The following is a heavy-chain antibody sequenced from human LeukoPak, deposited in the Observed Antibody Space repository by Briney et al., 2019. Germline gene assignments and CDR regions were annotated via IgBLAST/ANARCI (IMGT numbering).Heavy chain of an antibody. J-gene: IGHJ4*02. CDR2: INWNGGST. CDR1: GFTFDDYG. D-gene: IGHD6-13*01. Sequence: GGSLRLSCAASGFTFDDYGMSWVRQAPGKGLEWVSGINWNGGSTGYADSVKGRFTISRDNAKNSLYLQMNSLRAEDTALYYCAREVRMGYSNHFDYWGQGTLVTVSS. V-gene: IGHV3-20*04. CDR3: AREVRMGYSNHFDY.